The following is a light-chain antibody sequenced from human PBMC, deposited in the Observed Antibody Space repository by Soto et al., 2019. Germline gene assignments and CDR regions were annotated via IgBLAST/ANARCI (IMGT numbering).Light chain of an antibody. V-gene: IGLV2-14*01. CDR1: SSDVGGYNY. CDR3: SSYTSSSPYV. Sequence: QSALTQPASVSGSPGQSITISCTGTSSDVGGYNYVSWYQQHSGKAPKLMIYEVSNRPSGVSNRFSGSKSGNTASLTISGLQAEDEADYYCSSYTSSSPYVFGTGTKVTVL. J-gene: IGLJ1*01. CDR2: EVS.